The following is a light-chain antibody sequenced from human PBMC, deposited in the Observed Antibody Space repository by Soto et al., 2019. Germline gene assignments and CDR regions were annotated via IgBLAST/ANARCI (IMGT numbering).Light chain of an antibody. J-gene: IGKJ3*01. Sequence: TVLAQSPAALPLSPAERATLSGRARQGGSSYLAWYQQKPGQAPRLLIYDASNRATGIPARFSGGGSETDFTLTISGLEPEDFAVYYCQQFSSYPLTFGRGTKVDIK. V-gene: IGKV3-11*01. CDR2: DAS. CDR3: QQFSSYPLT. CDR1: QGGSSY.